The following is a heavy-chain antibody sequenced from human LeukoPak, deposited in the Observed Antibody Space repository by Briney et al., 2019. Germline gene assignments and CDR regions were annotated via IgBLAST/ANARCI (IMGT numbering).Heavy chain of an antibody. J-gene: IGHJ3*02. D-gene: IGHD3-22*01. CDR1: GFTFSNYD. CDR2: IGTAGDT. CDR3: ARAARYYGSTGAHAFDI. Sequence: GGSLRLSCAASGFTFSNYDMHWVRHPTGEGLEWVSGIGTAGDTHYPGSVKGRFTISRDNAKNSLYLQMSSLRAGDTAVYYCARAARYYGSTGAHAFDIWGQGTMVTVS. V-gene: IGHV3-13*01.